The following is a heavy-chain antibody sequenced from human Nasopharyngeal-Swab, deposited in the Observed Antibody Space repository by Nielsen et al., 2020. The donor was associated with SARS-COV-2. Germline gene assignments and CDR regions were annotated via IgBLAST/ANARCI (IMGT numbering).Heavy chain of an antibody. CDR3: ARELHSSGWGTPHCYFDL. Sequence: RQAPGRGLGGLGIINPSGGSTSSAQKFQGRVTMTRDTSTSTVYMELSSLRSEDTAVYYCARELHSSGWGTPHCYFDLWGRGTLVTVSS. V-gene: IGHV1-46*01. J-gene: IGHJ2*01. D-gene: IGHD6-19*01. CDR2: INPSGGST.